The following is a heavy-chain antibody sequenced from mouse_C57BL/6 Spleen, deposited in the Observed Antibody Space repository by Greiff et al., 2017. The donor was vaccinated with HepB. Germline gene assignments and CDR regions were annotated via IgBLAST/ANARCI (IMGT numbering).Heavy chain of an antibody. V-gene: IGHV1-80*01. Sequence: VQLQQSGAELVKPGASVKISCKASGYAFSSYWMNWVKQRPGKGLEWIGQIYPGDGDTNYNGKFKGKATLTADKSSSTAYMQLSSLTSEDSAVYFCARWGITAVEGWYVDVWGTGTTVTVSS. CDR3: ARWGITAVEGWYVDV. D-gene: IGHD1-1*01. CDR1: GYAFSSYW. CDR2: IYPGDGDT. J-gene: IGHJ1*03.